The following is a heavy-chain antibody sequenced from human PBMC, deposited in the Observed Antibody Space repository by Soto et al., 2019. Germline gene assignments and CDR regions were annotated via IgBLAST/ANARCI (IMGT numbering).Heavy chain of an antibody. CDR3: AAVGTYYYDSSGYSGDY. CDR2: IVVGSGNT. V-gene: IGHV1-58*01. Sequence: SVKVSCKASGFTFTSSAVQWVRQARGQRLEWIGWIVVGSGNTNYAQKFQERVTITRDMSTSTAYMELSSLRSEDTAVYYCAAVGTYYYDSSGYSGDYWGQGTLVTVSS. CDR1: GFTFTSSA. D-gene: IGHD3-22*01. J-gene: IGHJ4*02.